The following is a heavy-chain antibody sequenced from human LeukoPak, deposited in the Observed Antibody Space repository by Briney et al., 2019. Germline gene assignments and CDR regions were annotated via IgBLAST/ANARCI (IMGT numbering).Heavy chain of an antibody. V-gene: IGHV3-30*02. CDR3: ARDPGAMIVETGDY. Sequence: GGSLRLSCAASGFIFSSYGMHWVRQAPGKGLEWVAFIRYDGSNKYYADSVKGRFTISRDNSKNTLYLQMNSLRADDTAVYYCARDPGAMIVETGDYWGQGTLVTVSS. CDR1: GFIFSSYG. J-gene: IGHJ4*02. CDR2: IRYDGSNK. D-gene: IGHD3-22*01.